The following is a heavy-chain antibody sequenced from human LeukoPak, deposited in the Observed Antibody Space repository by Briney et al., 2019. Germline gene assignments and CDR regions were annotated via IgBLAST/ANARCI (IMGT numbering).Heavy chain of an antibody. CDR1: GGSISSSNYY. D-gene: IGHD3-22*01. J-gene: IGHJ5*02. V-gene: IGHV4-39*01. Sequence: SETLSLTCSVSGGSISSSNYYWAWIRQPPGKGLEWIGSIYYSGSTYYNPSLKSRVTISVDTSKNQFSLKLSFVTAADTAVYSCVVYSSGYLFDLWGQGTLVTVSS. CDR3: VVYSSGYLFDL. CDR2: IYYSGST.